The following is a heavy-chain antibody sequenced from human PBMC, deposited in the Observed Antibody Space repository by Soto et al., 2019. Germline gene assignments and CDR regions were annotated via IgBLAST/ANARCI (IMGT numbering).Heavy chain of an antibody. Sequence: QVQLQESGPGLVKPSQTLSLTCTVSGGSISSGGYYWSWIRQHPGRGLEWIGYIYYSGSTYYNPSLKSRVTISVDTSKNQFSLKLSSVTAADTAVYYCATYDSSDYYSGSPIGWFDPWGQGTLVTVSS. J-gene: IGHJ5*02. CDR1: GGSISSGGYY. D-gene: IGHD3-22*01. CDR3: ATYDSSDYYSGSPIGWFDP. CDR2: IYYSGST. V-gene: IGHV4-31*03.